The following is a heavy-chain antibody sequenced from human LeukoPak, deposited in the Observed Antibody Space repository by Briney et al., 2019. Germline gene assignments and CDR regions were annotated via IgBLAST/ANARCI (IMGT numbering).Heavy chain of an antibody. CDR2: TKQDGSDK. J-gene: IGHJ4*02. CDR1: GFTFTFYW. Sequence: PGESMTLTWAAAGFTFTFYWMSWVRQPQGKGLEWVANTKQDGSDKNYVDSVKGRFTICRDHSTNSLYLQMTSLRIEDTAVSFCATHSNKYDYDSSGHYRSFDYWGQGTLVSVSS. CDR3: ATHSNKYDYDSSGHYRSFDY. D-gene: IGHD3-22*01. V-gene: IGHV3-7*01.